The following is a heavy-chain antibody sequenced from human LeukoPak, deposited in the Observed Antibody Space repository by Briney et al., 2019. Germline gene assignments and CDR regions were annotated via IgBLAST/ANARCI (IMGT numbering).Heavy chain of an antibody. D-gene: IGHD1-26*01. CDR3: ARDPSPLGIVGAPDY. J-gene: IGHJ4*02. Sequence: PGGSLRLSCAASGFTFSNYAMSWVRQAPGKGLEWVSKISGSGGTTNYADSVKGRFTISRDNSKNTLYLQMNSLRAEDTAVYYCARDPSPLGIVGAPDYWGQGTLVTVSS. V-gene: IGHV3-23*01. CDR1: GFTFSNYA. CDR2: ISGSGGTT.